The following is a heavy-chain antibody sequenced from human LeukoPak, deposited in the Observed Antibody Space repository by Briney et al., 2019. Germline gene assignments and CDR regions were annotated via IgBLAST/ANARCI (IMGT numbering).Heavy chain of an antibody. CDR1: RGTFSSYA. D-gene: IGHD6-13*01. CDR3: ARTPALAAAGNGYWFDP. J-gene: IGHJ5*02. V-gene: IGHV1-69*05. CDR2: IIPIFGTA. Sequence: SVKVSCKASRGTFSSYAISWVRQAPGQGLEWMGGIIPIFGTANYAQKFQGRVTITTDESTSTAYMELSSLRSEDTAVYYCARTPALAAAGNGYWFDPWGQGTLVTVSS.